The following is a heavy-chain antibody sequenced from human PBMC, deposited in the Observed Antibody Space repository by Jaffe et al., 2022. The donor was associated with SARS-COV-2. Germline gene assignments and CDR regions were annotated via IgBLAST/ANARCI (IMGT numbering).Heavy chain of an antibody. CDR2: IYSGGST. D-gene: IGHD2-15*01. Sequence: EVQLVESGGGLVQPGGSLRLSCAASGFTVSSNYMSWVRQAPGKGLEWVSVIYSGGSTYYADSVKGRFTISRDNSKNTLYLQMNSLRAEDTAVYYCASEHCSGGSCYPYWGQGTLVTVSS. CDR3: ASEHCSGGSCYPY. V-gene: IGHV3-66*02. CDR1: GFTVSSNY. J-gene: IGHJ4*02.